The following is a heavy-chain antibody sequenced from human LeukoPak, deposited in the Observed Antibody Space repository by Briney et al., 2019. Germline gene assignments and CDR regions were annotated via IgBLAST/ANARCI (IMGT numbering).Heavy chain of an antibody. Sequence: TASETLSLTCAGYGGSFSGYYWSWIRQPPGKGLEWIGEINHSGSTNYNPSLKSRVAISVDTSKNQFSLKLSSVTAADTAVYYCARGSGYSYGYEYYFDYWGRGTLVTVSS. CDR1: GGSFSGYY. J-gene: IGHJ4*02. CDR3: ARGSGYSYGYEYYFDY. V-gene: IGHV4-34*01. CDR2: INHSGST. D-gene: IGHD5-18*01.